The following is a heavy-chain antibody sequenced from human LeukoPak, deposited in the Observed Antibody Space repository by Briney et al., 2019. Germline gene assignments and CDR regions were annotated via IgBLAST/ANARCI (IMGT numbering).Heavy chain of an antibody. D-gene: IGHD6-19*01. CDR2: INPNSGGT. J-gene: IGHJ4*02. Sequence: ASVKVSCKASGYTFTGYYMDWVRQAPGQGLEWMGRINPNSGGTNYAQKFQGRVTMTRDTSISTAYMELSRLRSDDTAVYYCAREENLGSGSSPNDYWGQGTLVTVSS. CDR3: AREENLGSGSSPNDY. V-gene: IGHV1-2*06. CDR1: GYTFTGYY.